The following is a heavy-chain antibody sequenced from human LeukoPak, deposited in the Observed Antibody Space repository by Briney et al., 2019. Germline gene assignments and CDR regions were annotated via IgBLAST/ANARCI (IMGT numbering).Heavy chain of an antibody. CDR1: GFTFNTYT. Sequence: GGSLRLSCAASGFTFNTYTMNWVRQAPGKGLEWVSYISGSSGIIDYADSVRGRFTISRDNAKNSLYLQMNSLRAEDTAVYYCARDFQDYDFWSGSTRFDYWGQGTLVTVSS. CDR3: ARDFQDYDFWSGSTRFDY. V-gene: IGHV3-48*01. D-gene: IGHD3-3*01. CDR2: ISGSSGII. J-gene: IGHJ4*02.